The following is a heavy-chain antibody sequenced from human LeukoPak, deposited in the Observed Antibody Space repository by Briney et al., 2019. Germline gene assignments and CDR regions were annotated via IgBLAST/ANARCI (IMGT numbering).Heavy chain of an antibody. CDR3: ARGLGSGSPFDY. D-gene: IGHD3-10*01. J-gene: IGHJ4*02. CDR1: GFTFSSYS. Sequence: PGGSLRLSCAASGFTFSSYSMNWVRQAPGKGLEWVSSISSSSSYIYHAESVKGRFTSPRDNAKNSLYLQMISLRAEDTAVYYCARGLGSGSPFDYWGQGTLVTVSS. CDR2: ISSSSSYI. V-gene: IGHV3-21*01.